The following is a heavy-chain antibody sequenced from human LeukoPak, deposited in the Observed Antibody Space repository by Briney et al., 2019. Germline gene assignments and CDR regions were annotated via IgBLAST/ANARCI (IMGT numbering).Heavy chain of an antibody. Sequence: SETLSLTCTVSGGSISSYHWNWIRQPPGKGLEWIGYIYYSGSTNYNPSLKSRVTISVDTSKNQFSLKLSSVTAADTAVYYCAGDTYGSDYWGQGTLVTVSS. CDR2: IYYSGST. CDR1: GGSISSYH. CDR3: AGDTYGSDY. V-gene: IGHV4-59*01. D-gene: IGHD3-10*01. J-gene: IGHJ4*02.